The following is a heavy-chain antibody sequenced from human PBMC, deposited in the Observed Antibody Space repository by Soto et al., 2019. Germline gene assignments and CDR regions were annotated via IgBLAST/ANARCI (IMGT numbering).Heavy chain of an antibody. Sequence: SETLSLTCNSSGGPLSSFYYSWIRQAPGKGPEWLGYLSYNGGTNHNPSLLGRATMSVDTSQNQVSLNLNSVTAADTAVYYCARGDSWRIVDLWGQGILVTVSS. CDR1: GGPLSSFY. CDR3: ARGDSWRIVDL. CDR2: LSYNGGT. V-gene: IGHV4-59*01. J-gene: IGHJ5*02. D-gene: IGHD5-12*01.